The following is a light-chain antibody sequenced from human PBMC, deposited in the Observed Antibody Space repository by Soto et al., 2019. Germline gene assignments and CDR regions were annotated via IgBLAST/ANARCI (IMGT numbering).Light chain of an antibody. Sequence: SYELTQPPSVSVAPGQTARISFGGNNIGSKSVHWFQQKPGQAPVLVVYDDNDRPSGIPERFSGSNSGNTATLTISRVEAGDEADYYCQVWDSISDHFVFGTGTKLTVL. J-gene: IGLJ1*01. CDR1: NIGSKS. V-gene: IGLV3-21*02. CDR2: DDN. CDR3: QVWDSISDHFV.